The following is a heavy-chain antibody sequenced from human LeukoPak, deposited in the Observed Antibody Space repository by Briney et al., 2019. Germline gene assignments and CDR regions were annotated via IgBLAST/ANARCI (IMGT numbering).Heavy chain of an antibody. D-gene: IGHD3-9*01. CDR2: IYSGGST. J-gene: IGHJ4*02. CDR1: GFTVSSNY. CDR3: ARDPLTGYYEDY. Sequence: GGSLRLSCAASGFTVSSNYMSWVRQAPGKGLEWVSVIYSGGSTYYADSVKGRFTISRDNSKNSLYLQMNSLRAEDTAVYYCARDPLTGYYEDYWGQGTLVTVSS. V-gene: IGHV3-53*01.